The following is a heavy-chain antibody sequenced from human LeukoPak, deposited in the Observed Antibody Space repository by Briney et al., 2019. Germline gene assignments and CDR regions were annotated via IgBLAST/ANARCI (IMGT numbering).Heavy chain of an antibody. V-gene: IGHV3-64*01. Sequence: GGSLRLSCAASGFTLSSYAMHWVRQAPGKGLEYVSAISSNGGSTYYANSVKGRFTISRDNSKNTLYLQMGSLRAEDMAVYYCARGGGIAVAPFDYWGQGTLVTVSS. CDR1: GFTLSSYA. CDR3: ARGGGIAVAPFDY. CDR2: ISSNGGST. D-gene: IGHD6-19*01. J-gene: IGHJ4*02.